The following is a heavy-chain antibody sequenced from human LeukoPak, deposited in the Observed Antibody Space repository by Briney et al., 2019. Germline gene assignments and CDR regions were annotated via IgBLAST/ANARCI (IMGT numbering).Heavy chain of an antibody. Sequence: PSETLSLTCTVSGGSISSYYWSWIRQPAGKGLEWIGRIYTSGSTNYNPSLKSRVTMSVDTSKNQFSLKLSSVTAADTAVYYCATALCSSGWYYFDYWGQGTLVTVSS. CDR2: IYTSGST. V-gene: IGHV4-4*07. CDR1: GGSISSYY. CDR3: ATALCSSGWYYFDY. D-gene: IGHD6-19*01. J-gene: IGHJ4*02.